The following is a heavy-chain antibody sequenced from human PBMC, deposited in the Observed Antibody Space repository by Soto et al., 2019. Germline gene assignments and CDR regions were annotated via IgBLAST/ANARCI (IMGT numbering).Heavy chain of an antibody. CDR1: GGTFSSYT. CDR2: IIPILGIA. Sequence: ASVKVSCKASGGTFSSYTISWVRQAPGQGLEWMGRIIPILGIANYAQKFQGRVTITADKSTSTAYMELSSLRSEDTAVYYCARGVAAAGNLGFDYWGQGTLVTVS. D-gene: IGHD6-13*01. V-gene: IGHV1-69*02. CDR3: ARGVAAAGNLGFDY. J-gene: IGHJ4*02.